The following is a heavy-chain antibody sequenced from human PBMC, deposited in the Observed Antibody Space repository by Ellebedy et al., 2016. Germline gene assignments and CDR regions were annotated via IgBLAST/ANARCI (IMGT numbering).Heavy chain of an antibody. J-gene: IGHJ6*02. V-gene: IGHV4-59*02. CDR1: GGSVDTYY. CDR3: ASRHKETATAWAYYYYGMDV. Sequence: GSLRLSXTVSGGSVDTYYWTWIRQSPGKGLEWIGYVFYGGSTKYNRSLRSRVTISLDTAKNQFSLRLTSVAAADTAVYFCASRHKETATAWAYYYYGMDVWGQGTTVTVSS. D-gene: IGHD2-21*02. CDR2: VFYGGST.